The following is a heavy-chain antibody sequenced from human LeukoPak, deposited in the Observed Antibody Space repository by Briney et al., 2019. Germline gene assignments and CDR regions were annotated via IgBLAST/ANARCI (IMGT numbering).Heavy chain of an antibody. CDR2: MSSSRSAI. V-gene: IGHV3-48*01. D-gene: IGHD3-10*01. CDR1: GFTFRSCS. CDR3: VRDDELRGAHGAC. Sequence: GRSLGLSCAFWGFTFRSCSVNGLREARGRGREGVLDMSSSRSAIYYADSVKGRFTISRANAKNSLSLQLTRRRAEDTAVYHCVRDDELRGAHGACWGQGTLVTV. J-gene: IGHJ4*02.